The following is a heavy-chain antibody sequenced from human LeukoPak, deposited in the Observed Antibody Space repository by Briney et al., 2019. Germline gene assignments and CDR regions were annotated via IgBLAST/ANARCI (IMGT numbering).Heavy chain of an antibody. CDR2: ISGSGGST. CDR1: GFTFSSYA. D-gene: IGHD6-19*01. Sequence: GGSLRLSCAASGFTFSSYAMSWVRQAPGKGLEWVSAISGSGGSTYYADSVKGRFTISRDNSKNTLYLQMNSLRAENTAVYYCAKRAVGLYYYYMDVWGKGTTVTVSS. J-gene: IGHJ6*03. V-gene: IGHV3-23*01. CDR3: AKRAVGLYYYYMDV.